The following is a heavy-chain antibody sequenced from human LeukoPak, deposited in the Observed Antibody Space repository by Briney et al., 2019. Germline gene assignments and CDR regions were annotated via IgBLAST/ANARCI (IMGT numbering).Heavy chain of an antibody. CDR1: GGSIRSYY. J-gene: IGHJ4*02. Sequence: SETLSLTCSVSGGSIRSYYWSWIRQPPGKGLEWIGYIYDSGSTNYNPSLKNRVTISVDTSKNQFSLKLSSVTAADTAVYYCAREFGGNYLDYWGQGTLVTVSS. V-gene: IGHV4-59*01. CDR2: IYDSGST. D-gene: IGHD1-26*01. CDR3: AREFGGNYLDY.